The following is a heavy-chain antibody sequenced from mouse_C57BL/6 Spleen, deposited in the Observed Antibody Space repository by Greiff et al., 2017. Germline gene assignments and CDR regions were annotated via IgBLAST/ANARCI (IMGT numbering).Heavy chain of an antibody. Sequence: VQLQQPGTELVKPGASVKLSCKASGYTFTSYWMHWVKQRPGQGLEWIGNINPSNGGTNYNEKFKSKATLTVDKSSSTAYMQLSSLTSEDSAVYYCAREGIYYYGSSSYAMDYWGQGTSVTVSS. V-gene: IGHV1-53*01. CDR1: GYTFTSYW. D-gene: IGHD1-1*01. J-gene: IGHJ4*01. CDR3: AREGIYYYGSSSYAMDY. CDR2: INPSNGGT.